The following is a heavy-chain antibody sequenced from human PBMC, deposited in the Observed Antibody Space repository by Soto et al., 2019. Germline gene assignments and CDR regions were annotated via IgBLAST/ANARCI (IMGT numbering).Heavy chain of an antibody. CDR2: LYYTGIT. V-gene: IGHV4-38-2*02. Sequence: SETLSLTGTVSGYFITNGYYWGWFRQPPGKGLEWIGTLYYTGITYYNPSLKSRVTISVDTSKNQFSLKLNSVTAADTAVYYWARVGVQLWRTNFACWGLGALVTVSS. J-gene: IGHJ4*02. CDR1: GYFITNGYY. D-gene: IGHD5-18*01. CDR3: ARVGVQLWRTNFAC.